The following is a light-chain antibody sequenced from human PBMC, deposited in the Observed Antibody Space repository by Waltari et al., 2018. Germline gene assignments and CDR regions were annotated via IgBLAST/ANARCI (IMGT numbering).Light chain of an antibody. J-gene: IGLJ3*02. V-gene: IGLV3-21*04. CDR1: NIGTRS. Sequence: SYVLTQPPSLSVAPGKTARITCGGNNIGTRSVHWCQQKAGQAPVVVISYDNDRPSGIPERCSASKSGNMATVTISRVEAGDEADYYCQVWDNYSDHWVFGGGTKLTVL. CDR3: QVWDNYSDHWV. CDR2: YDN.